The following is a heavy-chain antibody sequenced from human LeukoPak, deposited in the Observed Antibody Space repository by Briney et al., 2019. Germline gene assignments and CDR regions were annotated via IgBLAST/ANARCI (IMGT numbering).Heavy chain of an antibody. Sequence: LGTLSHTSAVSLGSPIGYYWSSVRPPPRKGVERSGEINHSGTTNYNPSLRSRVTISVDTYKNQLSLKLSSVTAADTAVYYCASSRVCSSGLWYYYMDVWGKGTTVTVSS. CDR2: INHSGTT. J-gene: IGHJ6*03. CDR1: LGSPIGYY. V-gene: IGHV4-34*01. D-gene: IGHD2-2*01. CDR3: ASSRVCSSGLWYYYMDV.